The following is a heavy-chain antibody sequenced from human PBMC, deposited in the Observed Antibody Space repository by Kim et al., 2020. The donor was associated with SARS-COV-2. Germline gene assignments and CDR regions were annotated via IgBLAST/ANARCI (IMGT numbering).Heavy chain of an antibody. CDR2: IYPGDSDT. J-gene: IGHJ5*02. CDR1: GYSFTSYW. V-gene: IGHV5-51*01. Sequence: GESLKISCKGSGYSFTSYWIARVRQMPGQGLEWMGIIYPGDSDTRYSPSFQGQVPIPADKSISTAYLQWSSLKASDTAIYYCARRLSDILTGYYNAWFDPWGQGTLVTVSS. D-gene: IGHD3-9*01. CDR3: ARRLSDILTGYYNAWFDP.